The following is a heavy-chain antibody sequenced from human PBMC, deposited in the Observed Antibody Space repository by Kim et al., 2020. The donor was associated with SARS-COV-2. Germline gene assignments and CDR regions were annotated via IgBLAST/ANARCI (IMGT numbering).Heavy chain of an antibody. Sequence: SETLSLTCTVSGGSISSGGYYWSWVRQHPGEGLEWIGYIYHSGSTYYNPSLKSRLTISIDMSIDMSKDHFSLKLSSVTAADTAVYYCARLGGVILHAFDIWGQGTMVTVSS. CDR2: IYHSGST. CDR1: GGSISSGGYY. V-gene: IGHV4-31*03. CDR3: ARLGGVILHAFDI. J-gene: IGHJ3*02. D-gene: IGHD3-16*02.